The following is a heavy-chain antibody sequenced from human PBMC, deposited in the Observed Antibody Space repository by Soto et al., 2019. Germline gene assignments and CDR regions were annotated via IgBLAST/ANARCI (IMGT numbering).Heavy chain of an antibody. CDR2: IYYSGRT. V-gene: IGHV4-59*01. Sequence: KTSETLPLTCTVSGGSISSFYWSWIRQPPGKGLEWIGYIYYSGRTSYNPSLKSRVTISVDTSKNQFSLKQNSVTAADTAVYYCARVQQLATGYWFDPWGQGTLVTVSS. D-gene: IGHD6-13*01. CDR1: GGSISSFY. J-gene: IGHJ5*02. CDR3: ARVQQLATGYWFDP.